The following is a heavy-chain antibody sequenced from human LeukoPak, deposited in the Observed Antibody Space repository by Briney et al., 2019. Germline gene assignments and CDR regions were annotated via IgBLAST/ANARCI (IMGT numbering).Heavy chain of an antibody. D-gene: IGHD4-17*01. CDR1: GFTFDDYG. J-gene: IGHJ4*02. CDR2: IDWNGGRT. V-gene: IGHV3-20*04. Sequence: GGSLRLSCAASGFTFDDYGMSWVRQVPGKGLEWVSGIDWNGGRTGYADSVKGRFTISRDNAKNSLYLQMNSLRAEDTAVYYCAAWRTYGRSQIYEHYWGQGTLVTVSS. CDR3: AAWRTYGRSQIYEHY.